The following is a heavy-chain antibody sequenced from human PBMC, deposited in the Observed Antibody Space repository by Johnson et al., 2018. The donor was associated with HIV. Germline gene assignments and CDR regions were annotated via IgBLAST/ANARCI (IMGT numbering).Heavy chain of an antibody. Sequence: MQLVESGGGVVRPGGSLRLSCAASGFTFDDYGMSWVRQAPGKGLEWVSGIKGNGGSTGYADSVKGRFTISRDNAKNSLYLQMHSLRAEDTAVYYCAKDPSPWLLGNDAFDIWGQGTMVTVSS. CDR2: IKGNGGST. J-gene: IGHJ3*02. V-gene: IGHV3-20*04. CDR3: AKDPSPWLLGNDAFDI. CDR1: GFTFDDYG. D-gene: IGHD3-22*01.